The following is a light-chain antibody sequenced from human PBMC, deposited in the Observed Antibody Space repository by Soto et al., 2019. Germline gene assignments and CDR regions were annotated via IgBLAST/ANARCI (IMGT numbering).Light chain of an antibody. CDR3: AVWDDSLDGVV. CDR1: SSDVGAYNY. Sequence: QSVLTQPASVSGSPGQSITISCTGTSSDVGAYNYVSWYQQHPGKAPKLIIREVTNRPSGVSSRFSGSKSGNTASLTISGLQAEDEADYYCAVWDDSLDGVVFGGGTKVTVL. CDR2: EVT. V-gene: IGLV2-14*01. J-gene: IGLJ2*01.